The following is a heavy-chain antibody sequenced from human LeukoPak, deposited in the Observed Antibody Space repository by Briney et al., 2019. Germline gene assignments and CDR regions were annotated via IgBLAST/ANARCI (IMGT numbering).Heavy chain of an antibody. CDR1: GGSFSGYY. J-gene: IGHJ5*02. CDR3: ARHRGSTGYSSSWYGVDWFDP. Sequence: SETLSLTCAVYGGSFSGYYWSWIRQPPGKGLEWIGEINHSGSTKYNPSLKSRVTISVDTSKNQFSLKLSSVPAADTAVYYCARHRGSTGYSSSWYGVDWFDPWGQGTLVTVSS. V-gene: IGHV4-34*01. CDR2: INHSGST. D-gene: IGHD6-13*01.